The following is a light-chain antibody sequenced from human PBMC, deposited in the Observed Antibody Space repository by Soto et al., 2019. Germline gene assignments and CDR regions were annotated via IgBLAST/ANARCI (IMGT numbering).Light chain of an antibody. J-gene: IGKJ1*01. V-gene: IGKV3-15*01. Sequence: EIVMTQSPATLSVSPGERATLSCRASQSVSSNLAWYQHKPGQAPRLLIYGASTRATGIPARFSGSGFGTEFTLTISSLQSEDLAVYYCQQYNNWPTWTFGQGTKVEIK. CDR3: QQYNNWPTWT. CDR1: QSVSSN. CDR2: GAS.